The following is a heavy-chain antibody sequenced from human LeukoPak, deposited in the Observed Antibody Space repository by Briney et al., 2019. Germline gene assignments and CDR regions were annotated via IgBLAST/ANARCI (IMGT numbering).Heavy chain of an antibody. CDR3: ARGYLEWLYSGDAFDI. V-gene: IGHV4-39*07. J-gene: IGHJ3*02. CDR1: GGSISSSSYY. D-gene: IGHD3-3*01. Sequence: SETLSLTCTVSGGSISSSSYYWGWIRQPPGKGLEWIGSIYYSGSTYYNPSLKSRVTISVDTSKNQFSLKLSSVTAADTAVYYCARGYLEWLYSGDAFDIWGQGTMVTVSS. CDR2: IYYSGST.